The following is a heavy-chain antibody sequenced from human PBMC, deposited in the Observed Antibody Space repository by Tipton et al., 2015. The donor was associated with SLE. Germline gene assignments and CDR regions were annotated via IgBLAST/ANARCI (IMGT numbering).Heavy chain of an antibody. CDR3: AKYFYDAIGYQSVDS. J-gene: IGHJ4*02. Sequence: TLSLTCTVSGVSISDHYWSWIRQPPGKGLECLGYVFYSGSSDFYRAHYSPSLMSRVIISVDSSKNQFSLRLTSVTAADTAVYYCAKYFYDAIGYQSVDSWDQAALATVSS. V-gene: IGHV4-59*11. D-gene: IGHD3-22*01. CDR1: GVSISDHY. CDR2: VFYSGSSDFYRA.